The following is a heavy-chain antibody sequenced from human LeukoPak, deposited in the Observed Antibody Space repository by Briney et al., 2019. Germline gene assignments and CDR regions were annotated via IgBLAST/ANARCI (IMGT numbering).Heavy chain of an antibody. V-gene: IGHV3-53*01. CDR3: TTDWLRYFAGLSQRFAY. D-gene: IGHD3-9*01. CDR1: GFTVSNNY. CDR2: IYSGGST. J-gene: IGHJ4*02. Sequence: GGSLRLSCAASGFTVSNNYMSWVRQTPGKGLEWVSVIYSGGSTYYADSVKGRFTISRDNSKNTLYLQMNSLRAEDTAVYYCTTDWLRYFAGLSQRFAYWGQGTLVTVSS.